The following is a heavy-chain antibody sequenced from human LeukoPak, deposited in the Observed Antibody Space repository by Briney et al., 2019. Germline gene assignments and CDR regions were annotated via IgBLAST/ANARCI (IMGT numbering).Heavy chain of an antibody. CDR1: GFTFSSYA. Sequence: HPGGSLRLSCAASGFTFSSYAMHWVRQAPGKGLEWVAVISYDGSNKYYADSVKGRFTISRDNSKNTLYLQMNSLRAEDTAVYYCARDWGPGREWLHYFDYWGQGTLVTVSS. CDR3: ARDWGPGREWLHYFDY. J-gene: IGHJ4*02. D-gene: IGHD3-3*01. CDR2: ISYDGSNK. V-gene: IGHV3-30*04.